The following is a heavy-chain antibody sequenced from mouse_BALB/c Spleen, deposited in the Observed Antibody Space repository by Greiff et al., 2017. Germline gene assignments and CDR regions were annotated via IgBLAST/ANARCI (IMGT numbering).Heavy chain of an antibody. Sequence: EVQLQESGPSLVKPSQTLSLTCSVTGDSITSGYWNWIRKFPGNKLEYMGYISYSGSTYYNPSLKRRISITRDTSKNQYYLQLNSVTTEDTATYYCARRITTVVAPMMDYWGQGTSVTVSS. CDR2: ISYSGST. V-gene: IGHV3-8*02. J-gene: IGHJ4*01. D-gene: IGHD1-1*01. CDR1: GDSITSGY. CDR3: ARRITTVVAPMMDY.